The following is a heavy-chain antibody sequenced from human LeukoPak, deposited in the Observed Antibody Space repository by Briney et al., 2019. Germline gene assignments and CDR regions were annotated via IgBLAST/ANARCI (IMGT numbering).Heavy chain of an antibody. D-gene: IGHD2-2*01. V-gene: IGHV3-64*02. Sequence: GSLRLSCAASGFTFSSYAMHWVRQAPGKGLEYVSAISANGYSTFYADSVKGRFTISRDNSMDTLYLQMGSLRTEDMAVYYCARESRGQYHDYDYWGQGTLVTVSS. CDR3: ARESRGQYHDYDY. CDR2: ISANGYST. CDR1: GFTFSSYA. J-gene: IGHJ4*02.